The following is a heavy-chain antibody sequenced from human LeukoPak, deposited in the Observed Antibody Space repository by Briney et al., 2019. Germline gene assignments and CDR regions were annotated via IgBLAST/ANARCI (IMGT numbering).Heavy chain of an antibody. V-gene: IGHV3-11*03. CDR3: ATYYYASGSSD. D-gene: IGHD3-10*01. J-gene: IGHJ1*01. CDR1: GFIFSDYS. Sequence: GGCLRLSCAASGFIFSDYSMSWSRQATGKVLEWVSYINTHSTYTRDAASGRHRFTISRDNAKNSLYLQMNSLRAEDTAVYYCATYYYASGSSDCGQGALFSASS. CDR2: INTHSTYT.